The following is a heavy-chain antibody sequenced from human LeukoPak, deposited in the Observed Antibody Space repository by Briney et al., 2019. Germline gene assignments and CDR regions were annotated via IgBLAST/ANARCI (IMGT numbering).Heavy chain of an antibody. CDR1: GFTFSSYS. V-gene: IGHV3-21*01. CDR2: ISSSSSYI. D-gene: IGHD3-3*01. J-gene: IGHJ3*02. CDR3: ARGRSITIFGVVSQYAFDI. Sequence: GGSLRLSCAASGFTFSSYSMNWVRQAPGKGLEWVSSISSSSSYIYYADSVKGRFTISRDNAKNSLYLQMNSLRAEDTAVYYCARGRSITIFGVVSQYAFDIWGQGTMVTVSS.